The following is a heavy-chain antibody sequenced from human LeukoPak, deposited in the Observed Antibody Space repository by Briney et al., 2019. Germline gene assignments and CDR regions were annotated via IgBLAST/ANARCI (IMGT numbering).Heavy chain of an antibody. J-gene: IGHJ4*02. D-gene: IGHD6-19*01. CDR1: GDSISSYY. CDR2: ISTSGST. CDR3: ARDEGYSSHDY. V-gene: IGHV4-4*07. Sequence: SETLSLTCTVSGDSISSYYSRWIRQPAGKGLEWIGRISTSGSTNYNPSLKSRVTMSVDTSKSQFSLKLSSVTAADTAVYYCARDEGYSSHDYWGQGTLVTVSS.